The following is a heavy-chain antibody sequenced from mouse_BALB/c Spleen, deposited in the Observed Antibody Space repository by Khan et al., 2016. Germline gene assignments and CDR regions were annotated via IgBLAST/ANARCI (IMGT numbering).Heavy chain of an antibody. D-gene: IGHD1-1*01. CDR1: GFTFTDYY. CDR3: ARDDGSPFDY. Sequence: EVELVASGGGLVQPGGSLRLSCATSGFTFTDYYMSWVRQPPGKALEWLGFIRNKANGYTTEYSASVKGRFTISRDNSQSILYLQMNTLRPEDSATYYCARDDGSPFDYWGQGTTLTVSS. CDR2: IRNKANGYTT. V-gene: IGHV7-3*02. J-gene: IGHJ2*01.